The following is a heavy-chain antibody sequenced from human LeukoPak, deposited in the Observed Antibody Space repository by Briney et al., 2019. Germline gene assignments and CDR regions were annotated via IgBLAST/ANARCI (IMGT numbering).Heavy chain of an antibody. CDR3: ARDIVYLIDEDYG. J-gene: IGHJ4*02. CDR2: IRASATP. D-gene: IGHD4-17*01. CDR1: GGSFNSYY. V-gene: IGHV4-4*07. Sequence: SETLSLTCSVSGGSFNSYYWSWLRQPAGKGLEWIGRIRASATPDYSPSLQSRVTISIDTSQRLISLNLTSVTAADTAVYYCARDIVYLIDEDYGWGQGTLVTVSS.